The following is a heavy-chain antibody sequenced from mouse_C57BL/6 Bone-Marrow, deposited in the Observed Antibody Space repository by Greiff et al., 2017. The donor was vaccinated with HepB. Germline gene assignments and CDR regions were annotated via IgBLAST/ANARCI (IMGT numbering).Heavy chain of an antibody. J-gene: IGHJ3*01. CDR1: GFNIKDDY. CDR3: TTITTVPFAY. D-gene: IGHD1-1*01. V-gene: IGHV14-4*01. CDR2: IDPENGDT. Sequence: VQLQQSGAELVRPGASVKLSCTASGFNIKDDYMHWVKQRPEQSLEWIGWIDPENGDTEYASKFQGKATITADTSSNTAYLQLSSLTSEDTAVYYCTTITTVPFAYWGQGTLVTVSA.